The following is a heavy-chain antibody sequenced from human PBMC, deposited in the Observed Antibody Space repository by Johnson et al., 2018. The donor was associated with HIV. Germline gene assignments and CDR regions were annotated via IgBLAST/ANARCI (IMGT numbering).Heavy chain of an antibody. V-gene: IGHV3-9*01. D-gene: IGHD1-7*01. Sequence: VQLVESGGGLIQPGGSLRLSCAASGFTFDDYAMHWVRQAPGKGLEWVSGISWNSGSIGYADSVKGRFTISRDNAKNPLYLQMNSLRAEDTALYYCAKAQTRTTGAFDIWGQGTMVTVSS. CDR3: AKAQTRTTGAFDI. CDR2: ISWNSGSI. CDR1: GFTFDDYA. J-gene: IGHJ3*02.